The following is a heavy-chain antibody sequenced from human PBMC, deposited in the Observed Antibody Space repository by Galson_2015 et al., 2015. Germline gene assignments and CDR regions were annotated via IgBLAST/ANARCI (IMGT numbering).Heavy chain of an antibody. V-gene: IGHV3-30*03. CDR1: GFTFSSYA. CDR2: ISYDGSDK. CDR3: SSLSSNWYFFAY. Sequence: SLRLSCAASGFTFSSYAMHWVRQAPGKGLEWVAVISYDGSDKYYTDSVKGRFTISRDNSKNRLYLQMNSLRVEDSAVYYCSSLSSNWYFFAYWGQGTLVTVSS. J-gene: IGHJ4*02. D-gene: IGHD6-13*01.